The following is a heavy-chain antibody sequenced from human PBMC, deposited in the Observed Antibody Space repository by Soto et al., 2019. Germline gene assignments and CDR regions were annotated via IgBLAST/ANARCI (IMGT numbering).Heavy chain of an antibody. J-gene: IGHJ6*02. Sequence: QVQLVQSGAEVKKPGASVKVSCKASGYTFTSYGISWVRQAPGQGLEWMGWISAYNGNTNYAQRLQGRVTMTTDTATSTLYRELRSLRSDDTAVYYCARDVRGHYYYYGMDVGGQGTTVTVSS. V-gene: IGHV1-18*01. CDR1: GYTFTSYG. CDR2: ISAYNGNT. CDR3: ARDVRGHYYYYGMDV. D-gene: IGHD6-6*01.